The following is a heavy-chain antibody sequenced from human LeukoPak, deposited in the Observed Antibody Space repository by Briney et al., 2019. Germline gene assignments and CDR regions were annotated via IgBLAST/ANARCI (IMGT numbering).Heavy chain of an antibody. V-gene: IGHV3-48*03. CDR1: GFTFSSYE. D-gene: IGHD2-21*02. J-gene: IGHJ1*01. Sequence: QPGGSLRLSCAASGFTFSSYEMNWVRQAPGEGLEWVSYITRSGSNIKYADSVEGRFTISRDNAKNSLYLQMNSLRAEDTAVYYCARPCGGDCYSSNFQHWGQGTLVTVSS. CDR3: ARPCGGDCYSSNFQH. CDR2: ITRSGSNI.